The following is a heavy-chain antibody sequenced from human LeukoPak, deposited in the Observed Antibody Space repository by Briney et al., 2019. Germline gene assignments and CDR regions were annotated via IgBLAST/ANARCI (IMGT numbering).Heavy chain of an antibody. Sequence: GGSLRLSCAASGFTFSSYSMNWVRQAPGKGLEWVSSISSSSSYIYYADSVKGRFTISRDNSKNTLYLQMNSLRAEDTAVYYCASGSYYPRYSFDYWGQGTLVTVSS. D-gene: IGHD1-26*01. CDR3: ASGSYYPRYSFDY. CDR2: ISSSSSYI. CDR1: GFTFSSYS. V-gene: IGHV3-21*04. J-gene: IGHJ4*02.